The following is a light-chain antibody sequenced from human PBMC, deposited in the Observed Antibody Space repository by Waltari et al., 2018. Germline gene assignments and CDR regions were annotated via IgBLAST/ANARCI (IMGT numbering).Light chain of an antibody. Sequence: QSALTQPASVSGSPGQSITISCSGTDSDVGAYDFVSWYQQHPGKAPHLIIYEVSNLPSGISNRFSASKSGNTASLTIAWLQAEDEADYYCSSYTTSSAPGVFGTGTRVTVL. CDR2: EVS. V-gene: IGLV2-14*01. CDR1: DSDVGAYDF. CDR3: SSYTTSSAPGV. J-gene: IGLJ1*01.